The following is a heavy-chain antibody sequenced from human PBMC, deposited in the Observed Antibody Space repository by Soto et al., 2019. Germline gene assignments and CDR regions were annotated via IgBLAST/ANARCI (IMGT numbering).Heavy chain of an antibody. J-gene: IGHJ4*02. CDR3: ARDPPGVTWGFDC. Sequence: QVQLQESGPGLVKPSGTLSLTCAVSGGSISSSDWWNWVRQPPGKGLEWIGQIYHSGSTNYNPSLKSRVTISVDKSKNQFSLKLTSVTAADTAVYYCARDPPGVTWGFDCWGQGTLVTVSS. D-gene: IGHD2-21*02. CDR2: IYHSGST. V-gene: IGHV4-4*02. CDR1: GGSISSSDW.